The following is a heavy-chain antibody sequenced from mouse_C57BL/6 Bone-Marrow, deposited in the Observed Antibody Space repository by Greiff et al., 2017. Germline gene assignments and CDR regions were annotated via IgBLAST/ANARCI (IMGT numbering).Heavy chain of an antibody. J-gene: IGHJ4*01. CDR3: ARWRWLLRGYAMDY. V-gene: IGHV1-55*01. Sequence: VQLKQPGAELVKPGASVKMSCKASGYTFTSYWITWVKQRPGQGLEWIGDIYPGSGSTNYNEKFKSKATLTVDTSSSTAYMQLSSLTSEDTAVYYCARWRWLLRGYAMDYWGQGTSVTVSS. CDR2: IYPGSGST. D-gene: IGHD2-3*01. CDR1: GYTFTSYW.